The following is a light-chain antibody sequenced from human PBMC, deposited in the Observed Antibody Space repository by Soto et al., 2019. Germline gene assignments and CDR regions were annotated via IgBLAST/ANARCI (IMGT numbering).Light chain of an antibody. Sequence: EIVLTQSPATLSLSPGERATLSCRASQSVSSYLAWYQQKPGQAPSLVIYGVSNRATGIPDRFSGRGSGTDFALTIRRLEPEDFAVYYCQQYGSSITFGQGTRLEIK. CDR3: QQYGSSIT. J-gene: IGKJ5*01. CDR1: QSVSSY. V-gene: IGKV3-20*01. CDR2: GVS.